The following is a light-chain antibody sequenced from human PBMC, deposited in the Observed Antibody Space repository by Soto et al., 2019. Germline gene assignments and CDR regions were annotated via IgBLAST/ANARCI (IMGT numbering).Light chain of an antibody. Sequence: SYELTQPPSVSVAPGKTARITCGGNNIGSKSVHWYQQKPGQAPVLVIYYDSDRPSGIPERFSGSNSGNTATLTISRVEAGDEADYYYQVWDSSSVLPRVFGGGTNVTVL. CDR1: NIGSKS. CDR3: QVWDSSSVLPRV. J-gene: IGLJ2*01. V-gene: IGLV3-21*04. CDR2: YDS.